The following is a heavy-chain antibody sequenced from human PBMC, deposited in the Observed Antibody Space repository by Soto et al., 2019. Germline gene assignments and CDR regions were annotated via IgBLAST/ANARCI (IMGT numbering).Heavy chain of an antibody. CDR3: ARAWTRVVVVAATGY. Sequence: QVQLVESGGGVVQPGRSLRLSCAASGFTFSSYAMHWVRQAPGKGLEWVAVISYDGSNKYYADSVKGRFTISRDNSKNTLYLQMNSLRAEDTAVYYCARAWTRVVVVAATGYWGQGTLVTVSS. V-gene: IGHV3-30-3*01. CDR2: ISYDGSNK. J-gene: IGHJ4*02. CDR1: GFTFSSYA. D-gene: IGHD2-15*01.